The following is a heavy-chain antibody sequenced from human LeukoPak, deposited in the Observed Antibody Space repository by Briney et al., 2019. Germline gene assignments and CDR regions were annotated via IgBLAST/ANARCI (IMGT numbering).Heavy chain of an antibody. CDR1: GGSISSSSYY. Sequence: PSETLSLTCTVSGGSISSSSYYWGWIRQPPGKGLEWIGSIYYSGSTNYNPSLKSRVTISVDTSKNQFPLKLSSVTAADTAVYYCARDRVSRAWEAFDIWGQGTMVTVSS. D-gene: IGHD1-26*01. J-gene: IGHJ3*02. CDR3: ARDRVSRAWEAFDI. CDR2: IYYSGST. V-gene: IGHV4-39*06.